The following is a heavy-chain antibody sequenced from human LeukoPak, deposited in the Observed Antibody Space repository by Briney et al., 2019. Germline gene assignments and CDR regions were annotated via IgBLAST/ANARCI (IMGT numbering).Heavy chain of an antibody. CDR1: GFTFSSYA. Sequence: PGGSLRLSCAASGFTFSSYAMSWVRQAPGKGLEWVSAISGSGGSTYYADSVKGRFTISRDNSKNTLCLQMNSLRAEDTAVYYCAKGRDYYGSGSYSGIDYWGQGTLVTVSS. V-gene: IGHV3-23*01. CDR3: AKGRDYYGSGSYSGIDY. D-gene: IGHD3-10*01. J-gene: IGHJ4*02. CDR2: ISGSGGST.